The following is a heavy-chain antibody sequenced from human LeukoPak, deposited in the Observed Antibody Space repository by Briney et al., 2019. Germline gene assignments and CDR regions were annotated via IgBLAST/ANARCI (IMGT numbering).Heavy chain of an antibody. J-gene: IGHJ4*02. CDR2: INHSGST. V-gene: IGHV4-34*01. CDR1: GGSFSGYY. D-gene: IGHD4-17*01. Sequence: LSETLFLTCAVYGGSFSGYYWSWIRQPPGKGLEWIGEINHSGSTNYNPSLKSRVTISVDTSKNQFSLKLSSVTAADTAVYYCARPSLKGVTTSEPRAFDYWGQGTLVTVSS. CDR3: ARPSLKGVTTSEPRAFDY.